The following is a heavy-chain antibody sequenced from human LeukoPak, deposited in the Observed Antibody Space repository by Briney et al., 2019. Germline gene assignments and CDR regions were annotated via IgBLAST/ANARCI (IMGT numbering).Heavy chain of an antibody. CDR1: GFTFRSYA. Sequence: GGSLRLSRAASGFTFRSYAMSWVRQAPAKGLDWVSAISGSGGSTYYADSVKGRFTISRDNSKNTLYLQMNSLRAEDTAVYYCAKDRQWLGVFDYWGQGTLVTVSS. CDR3: AKDRQWLGVFDY. D-gene: IGHD6-19*01. CDR2: ISGSGGST. V-gene: IGHV3-23*01. J-gene: IGHJ4*02.